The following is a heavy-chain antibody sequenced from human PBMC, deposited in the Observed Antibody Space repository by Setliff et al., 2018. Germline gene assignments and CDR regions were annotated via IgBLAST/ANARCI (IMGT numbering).Heavy chain of an antibody. CDR1: GHTFTNYY. J-gene: IGHJ4*02. V-gene: IGHV1-2*02. CDR3: AKLMRSSSSSY. Sequence: ASVKVSCKASGHTFTNYYFHWVRQAPGQGLEWMGVINPRDGGTDYSQRFKGRVTLTRDTSINTVYMELSGLRSGDTAVYYCAKLMRSSSSSYWGQGTLVTV. CDR2: INPRDGGT. D-gene: IGHD6-6*01.